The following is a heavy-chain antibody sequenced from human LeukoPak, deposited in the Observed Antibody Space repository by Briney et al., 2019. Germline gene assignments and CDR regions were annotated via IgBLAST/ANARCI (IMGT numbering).Heavy chain of an antibody. J-gene: IGHJ3*01. V-gene: IGHV3-30*02. Sequence: GGSLRLSCAASGFTFSSYGMHWVRQAPGKGLEWVAFIRYDGSNKYYADSVKGRFTISRDNSKNTLYLQMNSLRAEDTAVYYCVRDKGYAFDFWGQGTMVTVSS. CDR1: GFTFSSYG. CDR2: IRYDGSNK. CDR3: VRDKGYAFDF.